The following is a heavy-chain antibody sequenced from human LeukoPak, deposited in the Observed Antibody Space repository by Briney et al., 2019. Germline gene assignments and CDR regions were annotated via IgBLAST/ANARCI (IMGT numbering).Heavy chain of an antibody. Sequence: SDTLPLTCTVSGGFISSCYWSWIRQPAGKGLEWIGRIYTSGSTNYNPSLKSRVTMSVDTSKNQFSLKLNSVTAADTAVYYCARGIRLGYGSGRDWFDPWGQGTLVTVSS. V-gene: IGHV4-4*07. D-gene: IGHD3-10*01. CDR2: IYTSGST. CDR3: ARGIRLGYGSGRDWFDP. CDR1: GGFISSCY. J-gene: IGHJ5*02.